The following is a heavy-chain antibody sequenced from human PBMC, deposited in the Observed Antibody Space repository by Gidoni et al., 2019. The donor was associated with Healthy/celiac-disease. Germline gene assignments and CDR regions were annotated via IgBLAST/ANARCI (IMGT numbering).Heavy chain of an antibody. CDR1: GFTFSSYW. CDR2: IKQDGSEK. D-gene: IGHD4-17*01. Sequence: EVQLVESGGGLVQPGGSLRLSCAASGFTFSSYWMSWVRQAPGKGLEWVANIKQDGSEKYYVDSVKGRFTISRDNAKNSLYLQMNSLRAEDTAVYYCARDLYGDYGGYYYYGMDVWGQGTTVTVSS. J-gene: IGHJ6*02. V-gene: IGHV3-7*03. CDR3: ARDLYGDYGGYYYYGMDV.